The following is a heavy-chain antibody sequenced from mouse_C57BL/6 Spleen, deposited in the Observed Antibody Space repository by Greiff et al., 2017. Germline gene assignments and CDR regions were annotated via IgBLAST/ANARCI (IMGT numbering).Heavy chain of an antibody. CDR3: AKDSSGFAMDY. D-gene: IGHD3-2*02. V-gene: IGHV2-3*01. J-gene: IGHJ4*01. CDR1: GFSLTSYG. CDR2: IWGDGST. Sequence: QVQLQQSGPGLVAPSQSLSITCTVSGFSLTSYGVSWVRQPPGKGLEWLGVIWGDGSTNYHSALISRLSISKDNSKSQVFVKLNSVQTDDTATYYCAKDSSGFAMDYWGQGTSVTVSS.